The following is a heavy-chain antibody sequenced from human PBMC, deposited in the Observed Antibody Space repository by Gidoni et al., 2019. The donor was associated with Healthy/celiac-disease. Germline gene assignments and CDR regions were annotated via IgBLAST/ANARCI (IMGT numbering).Heavy chain of an antibody. D-gene: IGHD2-15*01. Sequence: QVQLVESGGGVVQPGRSLRLSCAASGFTFSSYGMHWVRPAPGKGLEWVAVISYDGSNKYYADSVKGRFTISRDNSKNTLYLQMNSLRAEDTAVYYCAKLVGYCSGGSCAAAYYYGMDVWGKGTTVTVSS. CDR3: AKLVGYCSGGSCAAAYYYGMDV. V-gene: IGHV3-30*18. CDR2: ISYDGSNK. CDR1: GFTFSSYG. J-gene: IGHJ6*04.